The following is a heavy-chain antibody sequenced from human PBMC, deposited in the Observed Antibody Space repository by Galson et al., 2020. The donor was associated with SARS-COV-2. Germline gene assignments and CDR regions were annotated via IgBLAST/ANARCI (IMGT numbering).Heavy chain of an antibody. CDR1: GNSFTSYW. D-gene: IGHD4-17*01. J-gene: IGHJ4*02. CDR3: ARRTYGDYYFDY. CDR2: IYHGDSDT. V-gene: IGHV5-51*01. Sequence: GESLKISCTGSGNSFTSYWIGWVRQLPGKGLEWMGIIYHGDSDTRYSPSFQGQVTISADKSINTAYLQWSSLKASDTAMYYCARRTYGDYYFDYWGQGTLVTVSS.